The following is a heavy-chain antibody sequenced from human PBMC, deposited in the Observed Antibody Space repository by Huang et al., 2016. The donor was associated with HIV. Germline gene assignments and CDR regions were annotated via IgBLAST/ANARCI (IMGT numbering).Heavy chain of an antibody. D-gene: IGHD1-26*01. CDR2: SSGYNGNT. CDR1: GNTFSGYG. Sequence: QVQLVQSGAEVKKPGASVTVSCKASGNTFSGYGISGVRQAPVQGLELMGWSSGYNGNTNYVENRQGRVTMTTDTSTSTAYMELRSLRSDDTAVYYCARDRRPYSGSYLGYWGQGTLVTVSS. V-gene: IGHV1-18*04. CDR3: ARDRRPYSGSYLGY. J-gene: IGHJ4*02.